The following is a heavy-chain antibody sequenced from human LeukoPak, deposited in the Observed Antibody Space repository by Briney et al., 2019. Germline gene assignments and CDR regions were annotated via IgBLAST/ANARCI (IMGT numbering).Heavy chain of an antibody. Sequence: PGGSLRLSCAASGFTFSSYGMHWVRQAPGKGLEWVAVIWYDGSNKYYADSVKGRFTISRDNSKNTLYLQMNSLRVEDTAVYYCARDGSGSYYNVDYWGQGTLVTVSS. J-gene: IGHJ4*02. D-gene: IGHD3-10*01. CDR3: ARDGSGSYYNVDY. V-gene: IGHV3-33*01. CDR2: IWYDGSNK. CDR1: GFTFSSYG.